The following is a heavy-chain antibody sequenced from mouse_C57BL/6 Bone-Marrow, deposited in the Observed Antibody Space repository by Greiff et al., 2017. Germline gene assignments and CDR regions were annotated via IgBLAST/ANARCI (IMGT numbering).Heavy chain of an antibody. J-gene: IGHJ2*01. CDR3: TRGDYDSDYFDY. V-gene: IGHV1-15*01. CDR1: GYTFTDYE. D-gene: IGHD2-4*01. CDR2: IDPETGGT. Sequence: QVQLQQSGAELVRPGASVTLSCKASGYTFTDYEMHWVKQTPVHGLEWIGAIDPETGGTAYNQKFKGKAILTAAKSSSTAYMELRSLTSEDSAVYYCTRGDYDSDYFDYWGQGTTRTVSS.